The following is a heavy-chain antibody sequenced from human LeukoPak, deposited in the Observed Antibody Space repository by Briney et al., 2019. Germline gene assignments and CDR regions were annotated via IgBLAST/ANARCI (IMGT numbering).Heavy chain of an antibody. CDR3: ARASPFRGSGSYFQG. Sequence: GGSLRLSCAASGLTFSDYYMSWIRQAPGKGLEWVSYISSSGSTIHYADSVKGRFTISRDNAKNSLYLQMNSLRAEDTAVYYCARASPFRGSGSYFQGWGQGTLVTVSS. CDR2: ISSSGSTI. V-gene: IGHV3-11*04. D-gene: IGHD3-10*01. CDR1: GLTFSDYY. J-gene: IGHJ4*02.